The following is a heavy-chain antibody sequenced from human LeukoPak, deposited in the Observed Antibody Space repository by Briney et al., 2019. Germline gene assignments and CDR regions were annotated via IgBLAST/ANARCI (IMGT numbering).Heavy chain of an antibody. CDR3: AGQDIVVVATTTRAFDI. V-gene: IGHV5-51*01. J-gene: IGHJ3*02. Sequence: GESLKISCKGSGYSFANYWIGWVRQMPGKGLEWMGIIYPGDFDTRYSPSFRGQVTISADKSISTAYLQWSSLKASDTAMYYCAGQDIVVVATTTRAFDIWGQGTMVTVSS. CDR1: GYSFANYW. CDR2: IYPGDFDT. D-gene: IGHD2-15*01.